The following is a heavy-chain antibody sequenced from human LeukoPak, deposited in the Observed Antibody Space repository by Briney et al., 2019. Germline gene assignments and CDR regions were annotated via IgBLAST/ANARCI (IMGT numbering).Heavy chain of an antibody. Sequence: ASVKVSCKASGYTFTRYDINWARQATGQGLEWMGWMNPNSGNTGYAQKFQGRVTMTRNTSISTAYMELSSLRSEDTAVYYCARVGSSGWYYYYGMDVWGQGTTVTVSS. D-gene: IGHD6-19*01. CDR1: GYTFTRYD. CDR2: MNPNSGNT. V-gene: IGHV1-8*01. J-gene: IGHJ6*02. CDR3: ARVGSSGWYYYYGMDV.